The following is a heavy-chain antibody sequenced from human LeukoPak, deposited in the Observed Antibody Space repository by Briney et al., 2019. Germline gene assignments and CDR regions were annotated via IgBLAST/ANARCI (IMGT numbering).Heavy chain of an antibody. J-gene: IGHJ4*02. D-gene: IGHD3-22*01. V-gene: IGHV1-2*02. Sequence: ASVKVSCKASGYTFTGYYAHWVRQAPGQGLEWMGWINPNSGGTNYAQKFQGRVTMTRDTSISTAYMELSRLTSDDTAVYYCARAYYYDSSAYSPGDYWGQGTLVTVSS. CDR2: INPNSGGT. CDR1: GYTFTGYY. CDR3: ARAYYYDSSAYSPGDY.